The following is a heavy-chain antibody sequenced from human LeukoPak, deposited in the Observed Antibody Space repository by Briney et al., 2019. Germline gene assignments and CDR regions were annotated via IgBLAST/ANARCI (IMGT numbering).Heavy chain of an antibody. CDR2: ISSSGRTI. CDR3: ARDVGDL. J-gene: IGHJ4*02. D-gene: IGHD2-21*02. CDR1: GFTFIYYS. Sequence: GGSLRLSCAASGFTFIYYSMTWVRQAPGKGLEWISYISSSGRTIYYADSVKGRFTISRDNAKNSLFLQMNSLRAEDTAVYYCARDVGDLWGQGTLVTVSS. V-gene: IGHV3-48*04.